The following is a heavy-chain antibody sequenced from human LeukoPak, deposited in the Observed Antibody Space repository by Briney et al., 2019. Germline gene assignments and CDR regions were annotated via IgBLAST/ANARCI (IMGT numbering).Heavy chain of an antibody. D-gene: IGHD1-20*01. J-gene: IGHJ5*02. Sequence: TGGSLRLSCAVSGFNFAHYAMHWVRQAPGKGLEWVSLIIGHGGITYYADSVEGRFTISRDNSKNSLFLQMNSLRTEDTALYYCVKDREYNWNAGDTWGQGTLVTVSS. V-gene: IGHV3-43*02. CDR2: IIGHGGIT. CDR3: VKDREYNWNAGDT. CDR1: GFNFAHYA.